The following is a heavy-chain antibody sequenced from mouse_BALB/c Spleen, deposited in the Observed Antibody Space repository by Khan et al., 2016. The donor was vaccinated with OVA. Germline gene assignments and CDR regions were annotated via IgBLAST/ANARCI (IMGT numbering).Heavy chain of an antibody. CDR2: LSYSGNT. D-gene: IGHD2-4*01. V-gene: IGHV3-2*02. CDR1: AYSIPSEFA. Sequence: EVQLQESGPGLVKPSQSLSPTCTFTAYSIPSEFAWNWIRQFPGKKLEWMGKLSYSGNTRYNPSLKSLISITRDTSRNQFFLQLNSVTTEDTATYYCARKDYYDYDPFPYWGQGTLVTVSA. CDR3: ARKDYYDYDPFPY. J-gene: IGHJ3*01.